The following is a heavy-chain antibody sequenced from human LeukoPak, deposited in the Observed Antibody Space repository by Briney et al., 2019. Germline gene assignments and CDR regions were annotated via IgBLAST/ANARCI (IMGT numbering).Heavy chain of an antibody. CDR3: ARSGLEASDRFYYYYYYMDV. D-gene: IGHD1-26*01. CDR2: INPSGGST. Sequence: ASVKVSCKASGYTFTSYYMHWVRQAPGQGLEWMGIINPSGGSTSYAQKFQGRVTMTRDTSTSTAYMELSSLRSEDTAVYYCARSGLEASDRFYYYYYYMDVWGKGTTVTVSS. J-gene: IGHJ6*03. CDR1: GYTFTSYY. V-gene: IGHV1-46*01.